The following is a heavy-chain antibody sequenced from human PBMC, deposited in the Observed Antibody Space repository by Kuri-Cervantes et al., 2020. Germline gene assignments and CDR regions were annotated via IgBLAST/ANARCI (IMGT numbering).Heavy chain of an antibody. CDR1: GYTFTTYG. V-gene: IGHV1-18*01. Sequence: ASVKVSCKASGYTFTTYGISWVRQAPGQGLEWMGWISTYNGNTQFAQKIQGRVTMTTDTFTTTAYMELRSLRFDDTAVYYCARARRPSYCDGGVCYFYYMDVWGRGTTVTDSS. D-gene: IGHD2-8*02. CDR2: ISTYNGNT. CDR3: ARARRPSYCDGGVCYFYYMDV. J-gene: IGHJ6*03.